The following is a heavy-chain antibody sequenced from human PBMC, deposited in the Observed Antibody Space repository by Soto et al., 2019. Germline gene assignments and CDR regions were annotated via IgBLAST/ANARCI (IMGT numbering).Heavy chain of an antibody. CDR2: ISGSGDRT. D-gene: IGHD1-26*01. V-gene: IGHV3-23*01. CDR3: AKDRRISGSHPAFDY. J-gene: IGHJ4*02. CDR1: GFDFSTYA. Sequence: EVQLLESGGGLVQPGGSLRLSCAASGFDFSTYAMSWVRQAPGKGLEWVSGISGSGDRTKYAASVKGRFTISRDNSKNTLDLQMNSLRAEDTALYYCAKDRRISGSHPAFDYLGQGILVTVSS.